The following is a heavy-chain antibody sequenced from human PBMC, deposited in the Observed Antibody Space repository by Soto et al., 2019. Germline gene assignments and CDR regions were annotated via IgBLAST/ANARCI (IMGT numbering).Heavy chain of an antibody. D-gene: IGHD6-25*01. CDR1: RGSFRGFY. J-gene: IGHJ6*02. CDR3: ARGRGYVYGSNFYGLDA. CDR2: INHSGTT. V-gene: IGHV4-34*01. Sequence: SETLSLTCVVYRGSFRGFYCSWVRQTPGGGLEWIGEINHSGTTNYNPSFQNRVTISVDKSTNNFSLKMTSVTAADAAVYYCARGRGYVYGSNFYGLDAWGQGTTVTVSS.